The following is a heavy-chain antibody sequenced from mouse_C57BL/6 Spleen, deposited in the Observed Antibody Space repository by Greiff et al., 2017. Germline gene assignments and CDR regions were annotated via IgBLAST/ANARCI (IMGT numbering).Heavy chain of an antibody. D-gene: IGHD1-1*01. J-gene: IGHJ4*01. CDR3: SRDYGSSYGAMDY. CDR1: GFSLSTSGMG. Sequence: QVTLKESGPGILQSSQTLSLTCSFSGFSLSTSGMGVSWIRQPSGKGLEWLAHIDWDGDKRYNPSLKSRLTISKDTSRNQIFLKITSVDTADTATYYCSRDYGSSYGAMDYWGQGTSVTVSS. CDR2: IDWDGDK. V-gene: IGHV8-12*01.